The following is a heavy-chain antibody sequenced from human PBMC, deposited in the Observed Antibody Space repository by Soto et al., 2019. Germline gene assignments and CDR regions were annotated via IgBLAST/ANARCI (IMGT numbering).Heavy chain of an antibody. J-gene: IGHJ4*02. CDR2: IYYSGST. D-gene: IGHD1-20*01. CDR3: ARGGVNWNEMELDD. Sequence: SETLSLTCTVSGGSISSYYWSWIRQPPGKGLEWIGYIYYSGSTNYNPSLKSRVTISVDTSKNQFSLKLSSVTAADTAVYYCARGGVNWNEMELDDWGQGTLVPVTS. CDR1: GGSISSYY. V-gene: IGHV4-59*01.